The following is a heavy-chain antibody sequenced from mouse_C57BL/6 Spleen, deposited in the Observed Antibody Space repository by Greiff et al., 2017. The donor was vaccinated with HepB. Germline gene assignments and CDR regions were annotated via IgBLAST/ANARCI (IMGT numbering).Heavy chain of an antibody. J-gene: IGHJ2*01. CDR1: GFTFTDYY. CDR3: ARSLYYYGSSYGY. D-gene: IGHD1-1*01. V-gene: IGHV7-3*01. Sequence: EVQLVESGGGLVQPGGSLSLSCAASGFTFTDYYMSWVRQPPGKALEWLGFIRNKANGYTTEYSASVKGRFTISRDNSQSILYLQMNALRAEDSATYYCARSLYYYGSSYGYWGQGTTLTVSS. CDR2: IRNKANGYTT.